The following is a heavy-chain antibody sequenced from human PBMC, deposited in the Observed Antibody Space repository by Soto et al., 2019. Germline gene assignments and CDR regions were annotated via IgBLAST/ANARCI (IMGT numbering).Heavy chain of an antibody. J-gene: IGHJ4*02. V-gene: IGHV3-21*01. CDR3: ARFHIVVSWPDY. CDR2: ISSSSSYI. CDR1: GFTFSSYS. D-gene: IGHD2-21*01. Sequence: PGGSLRLSCAASGFTFSSYSMNWVRQAPGKGLEWVSSISSSSSYIYYADSVKGRFTISRDNAKNSLYLQMNSLRAEDTAVYYCARFHIVVSWPDYWGQGTLVTVSS.